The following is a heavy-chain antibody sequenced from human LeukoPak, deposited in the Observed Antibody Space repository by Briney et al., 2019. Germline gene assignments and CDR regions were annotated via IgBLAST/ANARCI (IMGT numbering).Heavy chain of an antibody. V-gene: IGHV4-59*01. CDR2: IYYSGST. J-gene: IGHJ6*03. CDR3: ARGGGSWSYYYMDV. CDR1: GGSISSYY. Sequence: PSETLSLTCTVSGGSISSYYWSWIRQPPGKGLEWIGYIYYSGSTNYNPSLKSRVTISVDTSKNQFSLKLSSVTAADTAVYYCARGGGSWSYYYMDVWGKGTTVTISS. D-gene: IGHD2-15*01.